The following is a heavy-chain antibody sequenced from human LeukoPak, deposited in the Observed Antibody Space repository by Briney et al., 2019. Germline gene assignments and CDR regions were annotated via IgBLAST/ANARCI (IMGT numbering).Heavy chain of an antibody. Sequence: GGSLRLSCAASGFTFSSYGMHWVRQAPGKGLEWVAVISYDGTDTFYADSVKGRFSISRDDSRNTLALQMNSLRLEDTAVYYCAKDDAGVPDYWGQGTLVLVSS. V-gene: IGHV3-30*18. CDR2: ISYDGTDT. D-gene: IGHD3-10*01. J-gene: IGHJ4*02. CDR1: GFTFSSYG. CDR3: AKDDAGVPDY.